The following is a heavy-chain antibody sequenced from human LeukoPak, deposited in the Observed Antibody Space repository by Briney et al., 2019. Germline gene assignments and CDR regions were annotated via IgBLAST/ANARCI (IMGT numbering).Heavy chain of an antibody. CDR2: ISGSGGGI. V-gene: IGHV3-23*01. CDR3: VQEGPRGLAFDV. J-gene: IGHJ3*01. Sequence: GGSLRLSCAASGFTFSSYSMNWVRQAPGKGPEWVSGISGSGGGIYYADFVKGRFVISRDNSKNTLYLQMNSLRAEDSALYYCVQEGPRGLAFDVWGQGTRVTVSS. CDR1: GFTFSSYS.